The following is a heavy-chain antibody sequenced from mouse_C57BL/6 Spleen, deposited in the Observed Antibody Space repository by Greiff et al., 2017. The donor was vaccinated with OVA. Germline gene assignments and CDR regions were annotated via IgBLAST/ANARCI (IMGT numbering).Heavy chain of an antibody. CDR1: GFTFSDYG. V-gene: IGHV5-15*01. Sequence: EVQGVESGGGLVQPGGSLKLSCAASGFTFSDYGMAWVRQAPRKGPEWVAFISNLAYSIYYADTVTGRFTISRENAKNTLYLEMSSLRSEDTAMYYCAITGYAMDDWGQGTSVTVSS. J-gene: IGHJ4*01. CDR3: AITGYAMDD. CDR2: ISNLAYSI.